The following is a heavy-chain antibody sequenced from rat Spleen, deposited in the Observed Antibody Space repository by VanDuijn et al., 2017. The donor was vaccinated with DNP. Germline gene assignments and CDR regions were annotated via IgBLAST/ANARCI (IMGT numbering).Heavy chain of an antibody. D-gene: IGHD4-3*01. J-gene: IGHJ2*01. Sequence: EVQLVETGGDLVQPGRSLQLSCVASGFTFSNYWMYWIRQAPTKGLEWVAYIRYDGYSTYYGDSVKGRFTISRDNARNTLYLQMNSLKSEDMATYYCARWNSGHFDYWGQGVMVTVSS. CDR1: GFTFSNYW. CDR2: IRYDGYST. V-gene: IGHV5-22*01. CDR3: ARWNSGHFDY.